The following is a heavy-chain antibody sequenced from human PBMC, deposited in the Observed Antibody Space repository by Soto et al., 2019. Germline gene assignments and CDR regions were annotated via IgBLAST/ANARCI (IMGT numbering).Heavy chain of an antibody. Sequence: AGSLRLSSVASGFPFIRYAMSWVRQAPGKGLEWVSTVAGNGDKTYYADSVKGRFTVSRDNSKNTLYLQMNSLRGEDTAVYYCAKYYYDNGGSSFDCWGQGTLVTVSS. J-gene: IGHJ5*01. V-gene: IGHV3-23*01. D-gene: IGHD3-22*01. CDR1: GFPFIRYA. CDR3: AKYYYDNGGSSFDC. CDR2: VAGNGDKT.